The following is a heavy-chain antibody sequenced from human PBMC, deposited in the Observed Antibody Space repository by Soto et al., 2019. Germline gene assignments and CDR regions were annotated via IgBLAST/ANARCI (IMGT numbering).Heavy chain of an antibody. CDR3: ARTLRFLEWLLSAGMDV. CDR1: GFTFSSYS. Sequence: VQLVESGGGLVKPGGSLRLSCAASGFTFSSYSMNWVRQAPGKGLEWVSSISSSSSYIYYADSVKGRFTISRDNAKNSLYLQMNSLRAEDTAVYYCARTLRFLEWLLSAGMDVWGQGTTVTVSS. CDR2: ISSSSSYI. J-gene: IGHJ6*02. D-gene: IGHD3-3*01. V-gene: IGHV3-21*01.